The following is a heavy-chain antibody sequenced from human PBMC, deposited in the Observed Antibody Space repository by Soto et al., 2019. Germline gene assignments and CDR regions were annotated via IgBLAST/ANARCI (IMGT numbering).Heavy chain of an antibody. Sequence: QVQLVESGGGVVQPGRSLRLSCAASGFTFSSYGMHWVRQAPGKGLEWVAVIWYDGSNKYYADSVKGRFTISRDNSKNTLYLQMNSLRAEDTAVYYCARDTDYGGHRDGVDYWGQGTLVTVSS. CDR2: IWYDGSNK. V-gene: IGHV3-33*01. CDR3: ARDTDYGGHRDGVDY. J-gene: IGHJ4*02. CDR1: GFTFSSYG. D-gene: IGHD4-17*01.